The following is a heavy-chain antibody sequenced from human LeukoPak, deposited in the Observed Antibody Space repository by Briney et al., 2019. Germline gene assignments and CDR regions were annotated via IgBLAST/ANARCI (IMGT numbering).Heavy chain of an antibody. CDR3: ARGTGSYYNGDAFDT. J-gene: IGHJ3*02. V-gene: IGHV4-4*07. Sequence: SSETLSLTCTVSGGSISSYYWSWIRQPAGKGLEWIGRIYTSGSTNYNPSLKSRVTMSVDTSKNQFSLKLSSVTAADTAVYYCARGTGSYYNGDAFDTWGQGTMVTVSS. CDR2: IYTSGST. D-gene: IGHD3-10*01. CDR1: GGSISSYY.